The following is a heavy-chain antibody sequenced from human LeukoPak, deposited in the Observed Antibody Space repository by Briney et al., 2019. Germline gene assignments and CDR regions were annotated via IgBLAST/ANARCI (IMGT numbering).Heavy chain of an antibody. CDR1: GGSISSSSYY. Sequence: SETLSLTCTVSGGSISSSSYYWGWIRQPPGKGLEWIGSIYYSGSTYYNPSLKSRVTISVDTSKNQFSLKLSSVTAADTAVYYCARASYYDFWSGSRYFDLWGRGTLVTVSS. V-gene: IGHV4-39*07. CDR2: IYYSGST. CDR3: ARASYYDFWSGSRYFDL. D-gene: IGHD3-3*01. J-gene: IGHJ2*01.